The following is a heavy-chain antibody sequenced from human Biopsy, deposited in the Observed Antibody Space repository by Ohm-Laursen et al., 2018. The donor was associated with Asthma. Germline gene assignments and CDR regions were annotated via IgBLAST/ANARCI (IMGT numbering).Heavy chain of an antibody. J-gene: IGHJ4*02. CDR2: ISFDGSNK. CDR1: GFTFSNYG. V-gene: IGHV3-30*18. Sequence: SLRLSCAASGFTFSNYGMHWVRQAPGKGLDWVAVISFDGSNKNYTDSVKGRFTIPRDNSRNTLHLQMNSLRTEDTAVYYCAKDVFPGWELRRGPDYWGQGTLVTVSS. D-gene: IGHD1-26*01. CDR3: AKDVFPGWELRRGPDY.